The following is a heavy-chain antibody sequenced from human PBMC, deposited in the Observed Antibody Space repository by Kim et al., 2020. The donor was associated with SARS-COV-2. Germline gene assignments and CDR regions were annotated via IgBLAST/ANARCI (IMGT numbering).Heavy chain of an antibody. J-gene: IGHJ6*02. D-gene: IGHD6-19*01. Sequence: GGSLRLSCAASGFTFSSYSMNWVRQAPGKGLEWVSSISSSSSYIYYADSVKGRFTISRDNAKNSLYLQMNSLRAEDTAVYYCARWLDHYYYGMDVWGQGTTVTVSS. CDR1: GFTFSSYS. CDR2: ISSSSSYI. CDR3: ARWLDHYYYGMDV. V-gene: IGHV3-21*01.